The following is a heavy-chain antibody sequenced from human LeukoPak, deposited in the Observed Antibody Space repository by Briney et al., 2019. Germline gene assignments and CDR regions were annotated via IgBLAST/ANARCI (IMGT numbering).Heavy chain of an antibody. J-gene: IGHJ4*02. D-gene: IGHD6-19*01. CDR3: ARNSSGWFFDY. Sequence: SETLSLTCAVSGDSISSGYYWGWIRQPPGKGLEWIGSIYHSGSTTYNPSLKSRVTISADTSKNQFSLKVRSVTAADTAVYYCARNSSGWFFDYWGQGTLVTVSS. V-gene: IGHV4-38-2*01. CDR1: GDSISSGYY. CDR2: IYHSGST.